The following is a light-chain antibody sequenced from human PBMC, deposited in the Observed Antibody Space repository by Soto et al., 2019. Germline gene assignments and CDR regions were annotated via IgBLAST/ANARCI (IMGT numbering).Light chain of an antibody. Sequence: ETFLTQSPGTVSLSPGEGATLSCRASRGVSANYLAWYQQKPGQAPTLLIYGASIRAAGIPDRFSGSGSGTDFTLTIRRLEPEDFAVYYCQQYGSSPRTFGQGTKVDIK. CDR3: QQYGSSPRT. CDR1: RGVSANY. CDR2: GAS. V-gene: IGKV3-20*01. J-gene: IGKJ1*01.